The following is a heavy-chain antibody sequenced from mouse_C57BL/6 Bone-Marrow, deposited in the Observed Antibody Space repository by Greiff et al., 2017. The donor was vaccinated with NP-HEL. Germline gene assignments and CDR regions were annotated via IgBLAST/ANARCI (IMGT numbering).Heavy chain of an antibody. Sequence: EVQLQQSGPELVKPGASVKISCKASGYTFTDYYMNWVKQSHGKSLEWIGDINPNNGGTSYNQKFKGKATLTVDKSSSTAYMELRSLTSEDSAVYYCARLRWAVVAPFDYWGQGTTLTVSS. J-gene: IGHJ2*01. CDR1: GYTFTDYY. CDR3: ARLRWAVVAPFDY. V-gene: IGHV1-26*01. D-gene: IGHD1-1*01. CDR2: INPNNGGT.